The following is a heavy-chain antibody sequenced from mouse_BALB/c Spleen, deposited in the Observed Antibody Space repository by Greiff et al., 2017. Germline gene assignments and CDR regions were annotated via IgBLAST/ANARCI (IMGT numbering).Heavy chain of an antibody. CDR2: INPYNGAT. V-gene: IGHV1-31*01. J-gene: IGHJ2*01. CDR1: GYSFTGYY. D-gene: IGHD2-1*01. CDR3: ARDGNYHFDY. Sequence: VQLKQSGPELVKPGASVKISCKASGYSFTGYYMHWVKQSHVKSLEWIGRINPYNGATSYNQNFKDKASLTVDKSSSTAYMELHSLTSEDSAVYYCARDGNYHFDYWGQGTTLTVSS.